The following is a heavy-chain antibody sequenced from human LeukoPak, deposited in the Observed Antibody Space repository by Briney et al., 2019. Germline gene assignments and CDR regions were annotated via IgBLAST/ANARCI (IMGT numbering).Heavy chain of an antibody. J-gene: IGHJ3*02. CDR3: ARHCSSTSCYVGAFDI. CDR2: IYYSGTT. Sequence: SETLSLTCTVSGGSISSRSYYWGWIRQPPGNGLKWIASIYYSGTTYYNPSLKSRLTIYVDTSKNQFSLKLSSVTAADTAVYYCARHCSSTSCYVGAFDIWGQGTMVTVSS. CDR1: GGSISSRSYY. V-gene: IGHV4-39*01. D-gene: IGHD2-2*01.